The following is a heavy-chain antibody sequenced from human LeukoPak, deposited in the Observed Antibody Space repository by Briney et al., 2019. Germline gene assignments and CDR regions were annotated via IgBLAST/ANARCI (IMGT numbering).Heavy chain of an antibody. V-gene: IGHV4-34*01. CDR3: ARGRVEYCGGDCYWVDY. J-gene: IGHJ4*02. CDR2: INHSGST. Sequence: PSETLSLTCAVYGGSFSGYYWSWIRQPPGKGLEWIGEINHSGSTNYNPSLKCRVTISVDTSKNQFSLKLSSVTAADTAVYYCARGRVEYCGGDCYWVDYWGQGTLVTVSS. D-gene: IGHD2-21*02. CDR1: GGSFSGYY.